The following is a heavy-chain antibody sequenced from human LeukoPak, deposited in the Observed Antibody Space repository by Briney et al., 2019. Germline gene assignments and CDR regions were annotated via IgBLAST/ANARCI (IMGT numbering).Heavy chain of an antibody. CDR2: IYHSGST. J-gene: IGHJ4*02. Sequence: SETLSLTCTVSGYSISSGYYWGWIRQPPGKGLEWIGSIYHSGSTYYNPSLKSRVTISVDTSKKQLSLKLSSVTAADTAVYYCARGHGVGATWGFDYWGQGTLVTVSS. D-gene: IGHD1-26*01. CDR3: ARGHGVGATWGFDY. V-gene: IGHV4-38-2*02. CDR1: GYSISSGYY.